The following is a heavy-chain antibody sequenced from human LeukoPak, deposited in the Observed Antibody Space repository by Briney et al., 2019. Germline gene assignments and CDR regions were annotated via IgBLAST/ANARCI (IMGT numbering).Heavy chain of an antibody. V-gene: IGHV3-21*01. CDR3: ARDSLVVPAAVGNFDY. Sequence: PGGSLRLSCAASGFTFSSDSMNWVRQAPGKGLEWVSSISSSSSYIYYADSVNGRFTISRDNAKNSLYLQMNSLRAEDTAVYYCARDSLVVPAAVGNFDYWGQGTLVTVSS. CDR1: GFTFSSDS. CDR2: ISSSSSYI. D-gene: IGHD2-2*01. J-gene: IGHJ4*02.